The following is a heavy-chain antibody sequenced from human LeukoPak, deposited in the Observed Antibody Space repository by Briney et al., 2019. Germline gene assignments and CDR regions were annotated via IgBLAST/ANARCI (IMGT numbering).Heavy chain of an antibody. V-gene: IGHV4-34*01. CDR1: GGFFSGYY. CDR3: AREVAAARGSFDY. CDR2: INHRGST. J-gene: IGHJ4*02. D-gene: IGHD6-13*01. Sequence: MPSETLSLTCAVYGGFFSGYYWSWIRQPPGKGLEWIGEINHRGSTNYNPSLKSRVTISVDTSKNQFSLKLSSVTAADAAVYYCAREVAAARGSFDYWGQGTLVTVSS.